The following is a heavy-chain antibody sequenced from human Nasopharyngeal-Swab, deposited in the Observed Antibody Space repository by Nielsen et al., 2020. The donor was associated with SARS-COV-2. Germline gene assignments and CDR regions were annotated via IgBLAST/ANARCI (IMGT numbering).Heavy chain of an antibody. V-gene: IGHV3-64D*06. J-gene: IGHJ4*02. D-gene: IGHD3-16*01. CDR3: VNMGAVSDY. Sequence: WIRQPPGKGLECVSDISNNGSSTYYADSMKGRFTISRANTKNTLYLQISSLRAEKTAVYYCVNMGAVSDYWGQGTLVTVSS. CDR2: ISNNGSST.